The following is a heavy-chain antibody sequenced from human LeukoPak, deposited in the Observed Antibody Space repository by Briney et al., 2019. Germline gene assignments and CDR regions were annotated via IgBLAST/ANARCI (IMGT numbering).Heavy chain of an antibody. D-gene: IGHD3-22*01. Sequence: SQTLSLTCGISGDSVSSNSATWNWIRQSPSRGLEWLGKTFYRSKWNNDYAVFVRGRITINPDTSKNQFSLQLNSVTPEDTAVYYCARDWRYYSGKSGYYYAYFDYWGQGTLVTVSS. V-gene: IGHV6-1*01. CDR3: ARDWRYYSGKSGYYYAYFDY. CDR1: GDSVSSNSAT. J-gene: IGHJ4*02. CDR2: TFYRSKWNN.